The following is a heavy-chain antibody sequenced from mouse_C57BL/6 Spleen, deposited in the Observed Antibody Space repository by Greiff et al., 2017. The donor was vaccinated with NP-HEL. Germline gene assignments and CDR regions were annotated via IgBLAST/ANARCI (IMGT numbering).Heavy chain of an antibody. Sequence: QVQLQQSGAELVRPGASVKLSCKASGYTFTDYEMHWVKQTPVQGLEWIGAIDPESGGTAYNQKFKGKVILTADKSTSTAYMEIRSLTSEDSSVYYCTSWGTTVVGGYWGPGTTLTVSS. CDR3: TSWGTTVVGGY. D-gene: IGHD1-1*01. J-gene: IGHJ2*01. CDR2: IDPESGGT. CDR1: GYTFTDYE. V-gene: IGHV1-15*01.